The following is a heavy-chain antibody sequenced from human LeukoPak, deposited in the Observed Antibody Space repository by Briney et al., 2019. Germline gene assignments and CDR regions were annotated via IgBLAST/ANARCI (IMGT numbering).Heavy chain of an antibody. CDR1: GFTFGDYA. D-gene: IGHD3-3*01. V-gene: IGHV3-49*04. J-gene: IGHJ4*02. CDR2: IRSKAYGGTT. CDR3: TRERGYDFWSGYLRGCYFDY. Sequence: GGSLRLSCTASGFTFGDYAMSWVRQAPGKGLEWVGFIRSKAYGGTTEYAASVEGRFTISRDDSKSIAYLQMNSLKTEDTAVYYCTRERGYDFWSGYLRGCYFDYWGQGTLVTVSS.